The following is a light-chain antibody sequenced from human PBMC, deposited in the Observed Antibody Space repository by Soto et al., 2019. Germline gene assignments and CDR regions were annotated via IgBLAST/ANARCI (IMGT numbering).Light chain of an antibody. CDR1: SSDVGAYKY. V-gene: IGLV2-8*01. CDR3: TSHAGSHNLV. J-gene: IGLJ2*01. CDR2: EVT. Sequence: QSALTQPPSASGSPGQSVTISCTGTSSDVGAYKYVSWYQQYPGKAPKLMIYEVTKRPSGVPDRFSGSKSDNTASLTVSGLQAEDEADYYCTSHAGSHNLVFGGGTKVTVL.